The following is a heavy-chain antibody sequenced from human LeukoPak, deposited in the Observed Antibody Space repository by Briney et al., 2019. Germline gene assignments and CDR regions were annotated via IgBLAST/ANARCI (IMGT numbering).Heavy chain of an antibody. D-gene: IGHD6-6*01. CDR3: AKPARSSSRGYYYYMDV. CDR2: ISGSGGST. CDR1: GFTFSSYA. J-gene: IGHJ6*03. V-gene: IGHV3-23*01. Sequence: GGSLRLSCAASGFTFSSYAMSWVRQAPGKGLEWVSAISGSGGSTYYADSVKGRFTISRDNSKNTLYLQMNSLRAEDTAVYYCAKPARSSSRGYYYYMDVWGKGTTVTVSS.